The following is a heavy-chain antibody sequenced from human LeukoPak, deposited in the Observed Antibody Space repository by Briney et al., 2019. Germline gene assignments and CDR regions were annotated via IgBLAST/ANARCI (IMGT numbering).Heavy chain of an antibody. CDR3: ARGDVGAAYDAFDI. CDR2: ISSNGGST. J-gene: IGHJ3*02. D-gene: IGHD1-26*01. V-gene: IGHV3-64*01. Sequence: GGSLRLSCAASGFTFDDYAMHWVRQAPGKGLEYVSAISSNGGSTYYASSVKGRFTISRDNSKNTLYLQMGSLRAEDMAVYYCARGDVGAAYDAFDIWGQGTMVTVSS. CDR1: GFTFDDYA.